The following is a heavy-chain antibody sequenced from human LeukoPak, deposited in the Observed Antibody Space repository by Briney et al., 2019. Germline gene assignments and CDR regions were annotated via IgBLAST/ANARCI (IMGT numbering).Heavy chain of an antibody. J-gene: IGHJ4*02. CDR2: IKSKTDGGTT. CDR3: TTDTTGYGHFDY. CDR1: GFTFSSYS. Sequence: GGSLRLSCAASGFTFSSYSMSWVRQAPGKGLEWVGRIKSKTDGGTTDYAAPVKGRFTISRDDSKNTLYLQMNSLKTEDTAVYYCTTDTTGYGHFDYWGQGTLVTVSS. V-gene: IGHV3-15*01. D-gene: IGHD3-9*01.